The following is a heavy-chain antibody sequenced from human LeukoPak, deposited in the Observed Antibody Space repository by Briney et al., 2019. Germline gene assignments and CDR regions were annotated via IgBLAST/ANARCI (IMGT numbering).Heavy chain of an antibody. CDR3: ARDRDDSSGYYRETLFDY. D-gene: IGHD3-22*01. Sequence: ASVKVSCKASGYTFTGYYMHWVRQAPGQGLEWMGWINPNSGGTNYAQKFQGRVTMTRDTSITTAYMELSGLRSDDTAVYYCARDRDDSSGYYRETLFDYWGQGTLVTVSS. CDR1: GYTFTGYY. CDR2: INPNSGGT. V-gene: IGHV1-2*02. J-gene: IGHJ4*02.